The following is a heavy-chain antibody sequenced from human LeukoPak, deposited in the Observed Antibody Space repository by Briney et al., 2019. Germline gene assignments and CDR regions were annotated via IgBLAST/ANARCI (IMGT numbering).Heavy chain of an antibody. CDR3: ARDYYYDSSRRYFDL. CDR2: IIPIFGTA. CDR1: GGTFSSYA. V-gene: IGHV1-69*01. D-gene: IGHD3-22*01. Sequence: GSSVTVSCKASGGTFSSYAIGWVRQAPGQGLEWMGGIIPIFGTANYAQKFQGRVTITADESTSTAYMELSSLRSEDTAVYYCARDYYYDSSRRYFDLWGRDTLVTVSS. J-gene: IGHJ2*01.